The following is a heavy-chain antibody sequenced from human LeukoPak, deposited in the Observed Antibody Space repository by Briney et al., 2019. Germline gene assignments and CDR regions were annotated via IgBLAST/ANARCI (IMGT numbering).Heavy chain of an antibody. V-gene: IGHV4-34*01. CDR3: AGATRRMVLGVIITPYDY. D-gene: IGHD3-10*01. CDR2: INHSGST. J-gene: IGHJ4*02. Sequence: PSETLSLTCAVYGGSFSGYYWSWIRQPPGKGLEWIGKINHSGSTNYNPSLKSRVTISVDTSKNQFSLKLSSVTAADTAVYYCAGATRRMVLGVIITPYDYWGQGTLVTVSS. CDR1: GGSFSGYY.